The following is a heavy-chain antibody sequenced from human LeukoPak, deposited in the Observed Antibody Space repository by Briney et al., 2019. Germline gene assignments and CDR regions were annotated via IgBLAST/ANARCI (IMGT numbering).Heavy chain of an antibody. V-gene: IGHV3-48*03. CDR1: GFTFSSYE. Sequence: GGSLRLSCAASGFTFSSYEMNWVRQAPGKGLEWVSYISSSGSTIYYAGSVKGRFTISRDNAKNSLYLQMNSLRAEDTAVYYCARDLITIFGVATGGLDYWGQGTLVTVSS. CDR3: ARDLITIFGVATGGLDY. J-gene: IGHJ4*02. CDR2: ISSSGSTI. D-gene: IGHD3-3*01.